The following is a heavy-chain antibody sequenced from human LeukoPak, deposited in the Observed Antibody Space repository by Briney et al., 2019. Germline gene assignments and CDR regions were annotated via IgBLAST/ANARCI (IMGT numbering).Heavy chain of an antibody. Sequence: KPSETLSLTCDVSIFSISSDFYWGWIRQPPGGGPEWIGSVYRSGNTYYNPSLQSRVTISLSTSKRQLSLKLSSVTAADTAVYYCARRGCSPDCYRVFDRWGQGTLVTVSS. J-gene: IGHJ4*02. CDR3: ARRGCSPDCYRVFDR. D-gene: IGHD2-2*02. V-gene: IGHV4-38-2*01. CDR1: IFSISSDFY. CDR2: VYRSGNT.